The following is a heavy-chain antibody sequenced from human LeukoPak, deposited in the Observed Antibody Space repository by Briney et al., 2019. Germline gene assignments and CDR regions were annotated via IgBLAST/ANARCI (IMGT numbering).Heavy chain of an antibody. CDR1: GFTFSNYG. J-gene: IGHJ6*03. Sequence: GGSLRLSCAASGFTFSNYGIHWVRQAPGKGLEWVAFIWYDGSNKYYADSVKGRFTISRDNSKNTLYLQMNSLRAEDTAVYYCAKDSGGNQFSYYMDVWGKGTTVTVPS. CDR2: IWYDGSNK. D-gene: IGHD4-23*01. CDR3: AKDSGGNQFSYYMDV. V-gene: IGHV3-30*02.